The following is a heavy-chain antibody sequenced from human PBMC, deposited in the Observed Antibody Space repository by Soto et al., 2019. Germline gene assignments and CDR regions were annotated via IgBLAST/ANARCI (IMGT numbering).Heavy chain of an antibody. V-gene: IGHV4-59*08. CDR3: ARLPPVLWFGELLYDYYYYYMDV. Sequence: SETLSLTCTVSGGSISSYYWSWIRQPPGKELEWIGYIYYSGSTNYNPSLKSRVTISVDTSKNQFSLKLSSVTAADTAVYYCARLPPVLWFGELLYDYYYYYMDVWGKGTTVTVSS. CDR1: GGSISSYY. D-gene: IGHD3-10*01. CDR2: IYYSGST. J-gene: IGHJ6*03.